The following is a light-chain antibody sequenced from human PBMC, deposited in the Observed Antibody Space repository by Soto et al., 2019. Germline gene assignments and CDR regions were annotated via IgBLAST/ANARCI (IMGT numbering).Light chain of an antibody. Sequence: QSALTQPASVAGSPGQSITISCTGTSDVVGKYNRVYWYQQHPGKAPKLIIYEGNKRPSGASNRFSGSKSANTASLTISGLRAEDEADYYCGSSARRTTPGVCGGGTKLTVL. CDR3: GSSARRTTPGV. CDR2: EGN. V-gene: IGLV2-23*01. CDR1: SDVVGKYNR. J-gene: IGLJ3*02.